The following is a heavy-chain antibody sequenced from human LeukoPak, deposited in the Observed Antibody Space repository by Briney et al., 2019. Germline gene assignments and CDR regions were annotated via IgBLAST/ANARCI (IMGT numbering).Heavy chain of an antibody. CDR2: IYHSGST. CDR3: ARHEHLAGWLMYFDD. CDR1: GGSISSNNW. J-gene: IGHJ4*02. V-gene: IGHV4-4*02. D-gene: IGHD3-22*01. Sequence: PSETLSLTCGVSGGSISSNNWWSWVRQPPGRGLEWVGEIYHSGSTNYNPSLKSRVTMSVDNSKNPFSLKLSSVTAADTAVYHCARHEHLAGWLMYFDDWGQRTLVTVSS.